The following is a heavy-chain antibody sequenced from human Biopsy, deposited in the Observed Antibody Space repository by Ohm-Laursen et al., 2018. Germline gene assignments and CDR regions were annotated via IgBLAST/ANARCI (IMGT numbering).Heavy chain of an antibody. Sequence: TLSLTCIVSGGSISSDYWSWIRQPPGKGLEWIGYIYYSGSTNYNPSLKSRVTISVDTSKNQFSLRLNSVTAADTAVYYCARATNSTGWPYYYFYGMDVWGQGTTVTVSS. CDR2: IYYSGST. D-gene: IGHD2/OR15-2a*01. CDR3: ARATNSTGWPYYYFYGMDV. J-gene: IGHJ6*02. CDR1: GGSISSDY. V-gene: IGHV4-59*01.